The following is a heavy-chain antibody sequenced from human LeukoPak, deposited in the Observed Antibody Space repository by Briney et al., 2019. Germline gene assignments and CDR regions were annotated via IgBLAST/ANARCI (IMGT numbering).Heavy chain of an antibody. CDR2: INAGNGNT. Sequence: GASVKVSCKASGYTFTSYAMHWVRQAPGQRLEWMGWINAGNGNTKYSQKFQGRVTITRDMSTSTACMELSSLRSEDTAVYYCAAESQQQLDPWYYYYYMDVWGKGTTVTVSS. J-gene: IGHJ6*03. V-gene: IGHV1-3*01. CDR3: AAESQQQLDPWYYYYYMDV. D-gene: IGHD6-13*01. CDR1: GYTFTSYA.